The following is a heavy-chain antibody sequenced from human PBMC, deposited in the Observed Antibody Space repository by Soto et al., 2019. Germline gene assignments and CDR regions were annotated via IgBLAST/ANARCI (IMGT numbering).Heavy chain of an antibody. J-gene: IGHJ4*02. CDR3: AGRNGYYFGSEY. V-gene: IGHV4-34*01. CDR1: GGSFSGYY. Sequence: QVHLQQWGAGLLKPSETLSLTCVVSGGSFSGYYWSWIRQSPEKGLEWIGEVNHDGSITYSTSLNSRVSISVEPSKSQFSLKVTSVTAADTALYFCAGRNGYYFGSEYWGQGTLVTVSS. CDR2: VNHDGSI. D-gene: IGHD3-3*01.